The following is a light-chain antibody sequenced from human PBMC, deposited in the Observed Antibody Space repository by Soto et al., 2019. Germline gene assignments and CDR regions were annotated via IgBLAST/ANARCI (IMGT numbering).Light chain of an antibody. J-gene: IGLJ2*01. CDR3: VLYMGSGIWV. V-gene: IGLV8-61*01. CDR2: STN. Sequence: QTVVTQQPSFSVSPGGTVTLTCGLSSGSVSTSYYPSWYQQTPGQAPRTLIYSTNTRSSGVPDRFSGSILGNKAALTITGAQEEDESDYYCVLYMGSGIWVFGGGTKLTVL. CDR1: SGSVSTSYY.